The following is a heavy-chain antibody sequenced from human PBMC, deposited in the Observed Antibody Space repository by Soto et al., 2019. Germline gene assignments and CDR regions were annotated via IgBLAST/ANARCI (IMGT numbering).Heavy chain of an antibody. V-gene: IGHV1-69*01. Sequence: QAQLMQSGAEVKKPGSSVKVSCKASGGTFSGYAISWVRQAPGQGLEWMGGIIPVLGITNYAQKFQGRITSDADASAGTAYMVLIRLRSEDTAVYYCARDPSSVTGTTSSEDFQHGGPGTVVSVSS. J-gene: IGHJ1*01. CDR1: GGTFSGYA. D-gene: IGHD1-20*01. CDR2: IIPVLGIT. CDR3: ARDPSSVTGTTSSEDFQH.